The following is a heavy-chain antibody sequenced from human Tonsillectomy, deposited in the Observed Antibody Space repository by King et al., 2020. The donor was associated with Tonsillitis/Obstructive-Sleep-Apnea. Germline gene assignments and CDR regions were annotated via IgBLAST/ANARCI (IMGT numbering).Heavy chain of an antibody. D-gene: IGHD6-19*01. CDR1: GYSFTSYW. J-gene: IGHJ4*02. CDR3: ASSIAVADFYFDY. CDR2: IYPGDSET. V-gene: IGHV5-51*01. Sequence: QLVQSGAEVKKPGESLKISCKGSGYSFTSYWIGWVRQMPGKGLDWMGIIYPGDSETRYSPSFQGQVTISADKAISTAYLQWRSLKASDTAMYYCASSIAVADFYFDYWGQGTLVTVSS.